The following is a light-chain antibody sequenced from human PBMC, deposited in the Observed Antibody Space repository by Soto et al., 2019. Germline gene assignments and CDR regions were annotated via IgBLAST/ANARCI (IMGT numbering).Light chain of an antibody. CDR3: QQYGSSRT. CDR1: QSVSTYY. CDR2: GTS. J-gene: IGKJ1*01. Sequence: EIVLTQSPDTLSLSPGERATLSCRASQSVSTYYLAWYQQKPGQAPRILIYGTSSRATGVPDRFSGSGSGTDFTLTISRLEPEDFAVYYCQQYGSSRTFGQGTKVEIK. V-gene: IGKV3-20*01.